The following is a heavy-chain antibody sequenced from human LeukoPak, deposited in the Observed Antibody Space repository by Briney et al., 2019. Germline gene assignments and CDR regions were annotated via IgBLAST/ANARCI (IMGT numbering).Heavy chain of an antibody. CDR3: ARRSYYYDSSGYQHYFDH. CDR2: IYGGGST. CDR1: GFTVSFNY. J-gene: IGHJ4*02. V-gene: IGHV3-66*01. Sequence: GGSLRLSCAASGFTVSFNYMSWVRQAPGKGLEWLSVIYGGGSTYYADSVKVRFTISRDNSKDTLYLQMNSLRAEDTAVYYCARRSYYYDSSGYQHYFDHWGQGTLVTASS. D-gene: IGHD3-22*01.